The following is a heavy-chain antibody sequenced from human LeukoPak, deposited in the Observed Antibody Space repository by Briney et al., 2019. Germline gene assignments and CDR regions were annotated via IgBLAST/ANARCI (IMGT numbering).Heavy chain of an antibody. V-gene: IGHV3-15*01. Sequence: GSLRLSCAASGFTFSNAWMSWVRQAPGKGLEWVGRIKSKTDGGTTDYAAPVKGRFTISRDDSKNTLYLQMNSLKTEDTAVYYCTTAPYGEFGGVNADVWGKGTTVTVSS. D-gene: IGHD3-16*01. CDR2: IKSKTDGGTT. J-gene: IGHJ6*04. CDR3: TTAPYGEFGGVNADV. CDR1: GFTFSNAW.